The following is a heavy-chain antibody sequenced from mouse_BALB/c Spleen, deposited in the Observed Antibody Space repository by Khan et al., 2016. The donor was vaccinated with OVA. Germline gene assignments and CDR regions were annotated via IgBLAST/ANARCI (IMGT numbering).Heavy chain of an antibody. D-gene: IGHD1-1*01. CDR1: GFTFSSYG. Sequence: EVLLVESGGGLVQPGGSLKLSCAASGFTFSSYGMSWVRQTPDKRLELVATINRNGGSTYYPDSVKGRFTISRDNAKNTQYLQMSSLKSEDTAMYYCASYYGSSYWYCEVWGAGTTVTVSS. CDR2: INRNGGST. V-gene: IGHV5-6-3*01. CDR3: ASYYGSSYWYCEV. J-gene: IGHJ1*01.